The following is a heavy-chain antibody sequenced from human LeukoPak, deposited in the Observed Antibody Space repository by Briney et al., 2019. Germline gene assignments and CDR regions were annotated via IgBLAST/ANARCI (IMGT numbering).Heavy chain of an antibody. CDR2: ISSSGSTI. CDR1: GFTFSSYE. D-gene: IGHD6-13*01. V-gene: IGHV3-48*03. J-gene: IGHJ4*02. CDR3: AGDLMGIAYRGAFYC. Sequence: GGSLRLSCAASGFTFSSYEMNWVRQAPGKGLEWVSYISSSGSTIYYADSVKGRFTISRDNAKNSLYLQMNSLRAEDTAVYYCAGDLMGIAYRGAFYCWGQGTLVTVSS.